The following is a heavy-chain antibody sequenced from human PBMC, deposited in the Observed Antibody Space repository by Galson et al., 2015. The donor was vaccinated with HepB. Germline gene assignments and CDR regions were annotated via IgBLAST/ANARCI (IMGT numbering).Heavy chain of an antibody. V-gene: IGHV1-18*04. J-gene: IGHJ6*02. CDR3: ARDLNPYCSGGSCYLLV. CDR1: GYTFTSYG. D-gene: IGHD2-15*01. CDR2: ISAYNGNT. Sequence: SVKVSCKASGYTFTSYGISWVRQAPGQGLEWMGWISAYNGNTNYAQKLQGRVTMTTDTSTSTAYMELRSLRSDDTAVYYCARDLNPYCSGGSCYLLVWGQGTTVTVSS.